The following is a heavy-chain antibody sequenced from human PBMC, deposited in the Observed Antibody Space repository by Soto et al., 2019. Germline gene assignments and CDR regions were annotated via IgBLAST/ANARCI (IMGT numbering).Heavy chain of an antibody. Sequence: AAVKVSCKASGYRFIDYYIHWVRQAPGQGLEWMGWISPRSGGTNYAQKFRGRVTITSDTSINTAYMELTSLSSDDTAVYYCTKEGGGPFPFDPWGQGTRVTVSS. D-gene: IGHD3-10*01. CDR1: GYRFIDYY. J-gene: IGHJ5*02. CDR2: ISPRSGGT. CDR3: TKEGGGPFPFDP. V-gene: IGHV1-2*02.